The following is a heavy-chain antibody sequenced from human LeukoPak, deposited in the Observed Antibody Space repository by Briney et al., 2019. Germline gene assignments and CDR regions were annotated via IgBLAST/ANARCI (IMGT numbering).Heavy chain of an antibody. CDR2: INPSGGST. V-gene: IGHV1-46*01. J-gene: IGHJ4*02. CDR1: GYTFTSYQ. Sequence: ASVKVSCKASGYTFTSYQMHWVRQAPGQGLEWMGMINPSGGSTRYAQNFQGRVTTTRDTTTRTVYMELSSLRSEDTAVYYCARESSDVQWDLDYWGQGTLVTVSS. D-gene: IGHD1-26*01. CDR3: ARESSDVQWDLDY.